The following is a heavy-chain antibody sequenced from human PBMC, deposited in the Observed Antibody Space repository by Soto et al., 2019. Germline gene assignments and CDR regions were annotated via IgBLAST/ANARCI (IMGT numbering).Heavy chain of an antibody. V-gene: IGHV1-18*01. CDR1: GYTFTNYG. J-gene: IGHJ6*02. CDR3: AMVDNYVTPTPQDV. CDR2: ISAHNGNT. D-gene: IGHD3-16*01. Sequence: ASVKVSCKASGYTFTNYGFSWVRQAPGQGLEWMGWISAHNGNTNYIQKLQGRVTMTTDTSTSTAYMELRSLRSDDTAVYYCAMVDNYVTPTPQDVWGQGTTVTVSS.